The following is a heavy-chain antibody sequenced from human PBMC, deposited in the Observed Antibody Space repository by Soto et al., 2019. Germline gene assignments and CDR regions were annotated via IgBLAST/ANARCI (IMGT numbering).Heavy chain of an antibody. CDR2: ISYDGSNK. Sequence: QVQLVESGGGVVQPGGSLRRSCAASGFTFSDYAIHWVRQAQGKGLEWVAVISYDGSNKYYADSVKGRFTISRDNSKNTLDLQMNSLRAEDTDVYYCSREDRGSDYWGQGTLVTVSS. CDR3: SREDRGSDY. CDR1: GFTFSDYA. V-gene: IGHV3-30-3*01. J-gene: IGHJ4*02.